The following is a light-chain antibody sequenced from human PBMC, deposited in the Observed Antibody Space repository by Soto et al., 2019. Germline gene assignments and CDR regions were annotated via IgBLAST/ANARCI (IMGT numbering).Light chain of an antibody. V-gene: IGKV1-27*01. CDR2: AAS. CDR1: QGISNY. Sequence: DIQMTQSPSSLSASVGDRVTITCRASQGISNYLAWYQQKPGKVPKLLIYAASTLQSGVPSRFSGSGSGTDFTHTISSLHPEDVAAYYCQKYNSALLTFGGGPRWRSN. CDR3: QKYNSALLT. J-gene: IGKJ4*01.